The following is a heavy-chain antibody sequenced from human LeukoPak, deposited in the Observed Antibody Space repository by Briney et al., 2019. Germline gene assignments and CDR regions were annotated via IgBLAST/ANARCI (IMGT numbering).Heavy chain of an antibody. CDR2: IYYSGST. Sequence: SETLSLTCTVSGGSITSYYWSWIRQPPGKGLEWTGYIYYSGSTNYNPSLKSRVTISIDTSKNQFSLKLSSVTAADTAVYYCARQQQLVPPNWFDPWGQGTLVTVSS. J-gene: IGHJ5*02. V-gene: IGHV4-59*01. CDR3: ARQQQLVPPNWFDP. D-gene: IGHD6-13*01. CDR1: GGSITSYY.